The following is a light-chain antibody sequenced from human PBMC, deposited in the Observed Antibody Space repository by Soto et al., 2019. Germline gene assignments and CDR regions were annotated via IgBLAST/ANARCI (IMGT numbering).Light chain of an antibody. Sequence: DIQMTQSPSSLSASVEDRVIITCRASQSISNHLNWYQQKPGKAPKLLIFAASSLQSGVPSRFSGSGPGTDFTLTISGLQPDDFATYYCQQYHTFSIAFGQGTRLEIK. J-gene: IGKJ5*01. V-gene: IGKV1-39*01. CDR3: QQYHTFSIA. CDR2: AAS. CDR1: QSISNH.